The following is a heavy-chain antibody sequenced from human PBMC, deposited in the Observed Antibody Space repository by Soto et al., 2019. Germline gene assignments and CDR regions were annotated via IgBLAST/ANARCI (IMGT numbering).Heavy chain of an antibody. Sequence: GESLKISCQGSGYNFRHYYIAWVRQMPGRGLEWVGLIYPGDSDTRYNPSVQGQVTISVDRSTDTAYLQWNRLNASDSGTYYCAKQREVRTAVGQMCLDSWCQGTLVAISS. J-gene: IGHJ4*02. CDR1: GYNFRHYY. V-gene: IGHV5-51*01. D-gene: IGHD6-19*01. CDR2: IYPGDSDT. CDR3: AKQREVRTAVGQMCLDS.